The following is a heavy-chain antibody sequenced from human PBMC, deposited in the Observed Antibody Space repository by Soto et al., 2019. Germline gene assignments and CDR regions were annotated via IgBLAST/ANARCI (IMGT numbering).Heavy chain of an antibody. J-gene: IGHJ4*02. V-gene: IGHV3-48*01. CDR2: ISSRSSTI. D-gene: IGHD6-19*01. CDR3: ARVDSSGWWFDY. CDR1: GFTFSSYS. Sequence: EVQLVESGGGLVQPGGSLRLSCAASGFTFSSYSMNWVRQAPGKGLEWVSYISSRSSTIYYADSAKGRFTISRDNAKNSLYLQMNSLRAEDTAVYYCARVDSSGWWFDYWGQGTLVTVSS.